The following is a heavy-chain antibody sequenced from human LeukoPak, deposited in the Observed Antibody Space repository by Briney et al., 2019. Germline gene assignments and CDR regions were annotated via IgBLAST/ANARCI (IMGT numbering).Heavy chain of an antibody. CDR3: STLRESDV. CDR1: GYTLTELP. V-gene: IGHV1-24*01. J-gene: IGHJ6*02. D-gene: IGHD2/OR15-2a*01. CDR2: FDPEDGET. Sequence: ASVKVSCKVYGYTLTELPMHWVRQAPGKGLEWMGGFDPEDGETIYAQRFQGRVTMTDDTSTETAYMELSSLRSDDTAVYYCSTLRESDVWGQGTTVTVSS.